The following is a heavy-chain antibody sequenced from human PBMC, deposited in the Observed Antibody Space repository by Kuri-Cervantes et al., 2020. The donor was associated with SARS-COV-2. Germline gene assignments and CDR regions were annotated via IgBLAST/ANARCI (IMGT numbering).Heavy chain of an antibody. Sequence: GESLKISCAASGFTFSSYGMHWVRQAPGKGLEWVAVISYDGSNKYYADSVKGRFTISRDNSENTLYLQMNSLRAEDTAVYYCAKSRSLGDMVPIDYWGQGTLVTVSS. CDR2: ISYDGSNK. CDR1: GFTFSSYG. D-gene: IGHD3-10*01. CDR3: AKSRSLGDMVPIDY. J-gene: IGHJ4*02. V-gene: IGHV3-30*18.